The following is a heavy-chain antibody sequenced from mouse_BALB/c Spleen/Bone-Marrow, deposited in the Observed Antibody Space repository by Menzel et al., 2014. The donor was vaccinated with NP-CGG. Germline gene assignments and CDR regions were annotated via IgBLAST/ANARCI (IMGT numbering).Heavy chain of an antibody. Sequence: EVHLVESGPGLVKPSQSLSLTCTVTGYSITSDYAWNWIRQFPGNKLEWMGYISYSGSTSYNPSLKIRISITRDTSKNQFFLQLNSVTTEDTATYYCARRYYDYDFYAMDYWGQGTSVTVSS. D-gene: IGHD2-4*01. CDR3: ARRYYDYDFYAMDY. J-gene: IGHJ4*01. V-gene: IGHV3-2*02. CDR1: GYSITSDYA. CDR2: ISYSGST.